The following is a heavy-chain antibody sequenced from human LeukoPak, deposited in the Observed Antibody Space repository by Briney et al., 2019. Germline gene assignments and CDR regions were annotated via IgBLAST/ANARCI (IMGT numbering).Heavy chain of an antibody. V-gene: IGHV4-59*01. CDR1: GGSISSYY. D-gene: IGHD6-13*01. CDR3: ARGNPAVYFDY. Sequence: PSETLSLTCTVSGGSISSYYWSWIRQPPGKGLEWIGYIYYSGSTNYNPSLKSRVTISVDTSKNQSSLKLSSVTAADTAVYYCARGNPAVYFDYWAREPWSPSPQ. CDR2: IYYSGST. J-gene: IGHJ4*02.